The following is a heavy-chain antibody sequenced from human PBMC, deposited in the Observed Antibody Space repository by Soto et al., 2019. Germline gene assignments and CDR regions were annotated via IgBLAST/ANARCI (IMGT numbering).Heavy chain of an antibody. CDR1: AFTFSNYA. J-gene: IGHJ4*02. V-gene: IGHV3-23*01. D-gene: IGHD2-15*01. CDR2: ISGSGGST. CDR3: AKDWAPNCSGGNWYTGFDS. Sequence: EVQLLESGGGLVQPGGSLRLSCVASAFTFSNYAMNWVRQAPGKGLEWVSGISGSGGSTYYADSVKGRFTISRDNSKNTLYLQMNSLRVEDTAVYYCAKDWAPNCSGGNWYTGFDSWGQGTLVTVSS.